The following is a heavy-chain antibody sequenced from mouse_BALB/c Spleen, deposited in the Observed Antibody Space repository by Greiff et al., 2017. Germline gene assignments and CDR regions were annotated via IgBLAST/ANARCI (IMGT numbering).Heavy chain of an antibody. J-gene: IGHJ2*01. V-gene: IGHV5-6-4*01. CDR1: GFTFSSYT. CDR3: TRVDTTHYFDY. CDR2: ISSGGSYT. D-gene: IGHD2-2*01. Sequence: EVNVVESGGGLVKPGGSLKLSCAASGFTFSSYTMSWVRQTPEKRLEWVATISSGGSYTYYPDSVKGRFTISRDNAKNTLYLQMSSLKSEDTAMYYCTRVDTTHYFDYWGQGTTLTVSS.